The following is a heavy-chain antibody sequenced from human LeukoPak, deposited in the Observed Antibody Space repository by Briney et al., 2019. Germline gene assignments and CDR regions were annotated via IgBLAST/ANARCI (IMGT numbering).Heavy chain of an antibody. V-gene: IGHV4-39*07. CDR1: GGSISSSSYY. CDR2: IYYSGST. Sequence: SETLSLTCTVSGGSISSSSYYWGWIRQPPGEGLEWIGSIYYSGSTYYNPSLKSRVTISVDTSKNQFSLKLSSVTAADTAVYYCARDPLNYDSSDRPFDYWGQGTLVTVSS. D-gene: IGHD3-22*01. J-gene: IGHJ4*02. CDR3: ARDPLNYDSSDRPFDY.